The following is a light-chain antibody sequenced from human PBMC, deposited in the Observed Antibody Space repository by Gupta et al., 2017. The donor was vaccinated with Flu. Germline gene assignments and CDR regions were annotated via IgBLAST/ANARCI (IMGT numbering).Light chain of an antibody. CDR3: RQAHSVPRT. V-gene: IGKV1-12*01. J-gene: IGKJ1*01. CDR2: ASS. Sequence: GDRVAIICRESSKSYGWLVWYHLKPGGAADLLVDASSSLQNGGPPRCSASGSGTDFILIIINLQPEDAATVYCRQAHSVPRTFGQGTKVEIK. CDR1: SKSYGW.